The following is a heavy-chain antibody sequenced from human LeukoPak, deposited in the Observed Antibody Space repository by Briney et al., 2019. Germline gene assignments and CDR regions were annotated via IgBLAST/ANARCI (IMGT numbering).Heavy chain of an antibody. Sequence: GRALRLSCAAFAFTLDDFAMHWVRQAPGKGLEWVSGVSWNSGSIGYADSVKGRFTISRDNAKNSLFLQMDSLRPEDTAFYYCAKGALAGAFYWYFDLWGRGTLVTVSS. D-gene: IGHD6-19*01. CDR3: AKGALAGAFYWYFDL. CDR1: AFTLDDFA. CDR2: VSWNSGSI. J-gene: IGHJ2*01. V-gene: IGHV3-9*01.